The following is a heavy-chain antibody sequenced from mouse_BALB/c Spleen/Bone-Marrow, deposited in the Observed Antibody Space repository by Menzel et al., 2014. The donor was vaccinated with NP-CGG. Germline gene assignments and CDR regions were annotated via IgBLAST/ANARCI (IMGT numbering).Heavy chain of an antibody. V-gene: IGHV1S41*01. CDR2: IAPGSGST. CDR3: AYYRYDVNY. D-gene: IGHD2-14*01. Sequence: DLVKPGASVKLSCKASGYTFTSYWINWIKQRPGQGLEWIGRIAPGSGSTYYNEMLKGKATLTVDTSSSTAYIPLSSLSSEDSAVYFCAYYRYDVNYWGQGTTLTVSS. J-gene: IGHJ2*01. CDR1: GYTFTSYW.